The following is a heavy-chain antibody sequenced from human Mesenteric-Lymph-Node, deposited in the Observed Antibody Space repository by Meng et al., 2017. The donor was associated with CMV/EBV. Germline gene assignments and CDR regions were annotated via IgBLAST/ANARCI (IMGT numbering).Heavy chain of an antibody. Sequence: GGSLRLSCVASGFSFSKCGMHWVRQAPGKGLEWVSYLSGSSYTVYYADSVKGRFTISRDNVKNSLYLQMNSLRAEDTAVYYCARDPSYSSSSDVWGQGTTVTVSS. CDR1: GFSFSKCG. J-gene: IGHJ6*02. CDR3: ARDPSYSSSSDV. D-gene: IGHD6-13*01. CDR2: LSGSSYTV. V-gene: IGHV3-48*04.